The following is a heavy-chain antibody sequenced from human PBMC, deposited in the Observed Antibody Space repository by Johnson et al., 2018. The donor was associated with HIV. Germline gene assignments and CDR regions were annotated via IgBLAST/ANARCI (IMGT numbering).Heavy chain of an antibody. J-gene: IGHJ3*02. CDR1: GFIFSDHY. D-gene: IGHD5-12*01. CDR2: IRNKVNSYTT. CDR3: ARDRPSKWLRSNDDAFDI. V-gene: IGHV3-72*01. Sequence: VQLVESGGGVVRPGGSLRLSCAASGFIFSDHYMDWVRQGPGKGLEWVGRIRNKVNSYTTQYAASVKGRFTISRDDSKNSLYLQMNSLKTEDTAVYYCARDRPSKWLRSNDDAFDIWGQGTMVTVSS.